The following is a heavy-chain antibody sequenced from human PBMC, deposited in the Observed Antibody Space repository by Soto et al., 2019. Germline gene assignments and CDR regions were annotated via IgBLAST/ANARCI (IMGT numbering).Heavy chain of an antibody. D-gene: IGHD3-10*01. J-gene: IGHJ4*02. CDR2: IYYSGST. CDR3: AIPSVRWFGEEYYFDY. V-gene: IGHV4-39*01. Sequence: SETLSLTCTVSGGSISSSSYYWGWIRQPPGKGLEWIGSIYYSGSTYYNPSLKSRVTISVDTSKNQFSLKLSSVTAADTAVYYCAIPSVRWFGEEYYFDYWGQGTLVTVSS. CDR1: GGSISSSSYY.